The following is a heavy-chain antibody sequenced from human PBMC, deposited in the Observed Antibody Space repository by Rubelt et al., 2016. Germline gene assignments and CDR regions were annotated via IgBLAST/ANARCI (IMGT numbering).Heavy chain of an antibody. V-gene: IGHV3-23*01. CDR3: AHLVGLTPFDS. CDR2: ISGTGGDT. D-gene: IGHD1-26*01. Sequence: LEWLSGISGTGGDTYYADSVKGRFTISRDNVKNTLYLQMNSLRAEDTAVYYCAHLVGLTPFDSWGQGTLLTVSS. J-gene: IGHJ4*02.